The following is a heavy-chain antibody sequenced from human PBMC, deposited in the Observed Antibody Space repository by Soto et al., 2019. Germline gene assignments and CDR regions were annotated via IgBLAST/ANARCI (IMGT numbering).Heavy chain of an antibody. J-gene: IGHJ5*02. Sequence: GGSLRLSCTASGFTFGDYAMSWFRQAPGKGLEWVGFIRSKAYGGTTEYAASVKGRFTISRDDSKSIAYLQMNSLKTEDTAVYYCTRGIVGATWDCFDPWGQGTLVTVP. CDR3: TRGIVGATWDCFDP. D-gene: IGHD1-26*01. CDR1: GFTFGDYA. CDR2: IRSKAYGGTT. V-gene: IGHV3-49*03.